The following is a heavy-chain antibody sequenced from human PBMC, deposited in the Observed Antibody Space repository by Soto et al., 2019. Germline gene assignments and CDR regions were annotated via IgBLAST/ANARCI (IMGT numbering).Heavy chain of an antibody. CDR3: ARDLYPIAARPTPYTY. Sequence: ASVKVSCKASGYTFTSYGSSWVRQAPGQGLEWMGWISAYNGNTNYAQKLQGRVTMTTDTSTSTAYMELRSLRSDDTAVYYCARDLYPIAARPTPYTYWGQGTLVTVSS. D-gene: IGHD6-6*01. CDR2: ISAYNGNT. CDR1: GYTFTSYG. V-gene: IGHV1-18*01. J-gene: IGHJ4*02.